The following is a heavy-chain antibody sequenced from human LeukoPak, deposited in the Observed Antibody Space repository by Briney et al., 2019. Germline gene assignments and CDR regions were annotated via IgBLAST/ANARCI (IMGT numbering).Heavy chain of an antibody. CDR3: ARGLLDRPYYYGSGSPKQNYYYYYMDV. D-gene: IGHD3-10*01. V-gene: IGHV1-18*01. J-gene: IGHJ6*03. CDR1: GYTVTSYG. Sequence: GASVKVSCKASGYTVTSYGISWVRQAPGQGLEWMGWISAYNGNTNYAQKLQGRVTMTTDTSTSTAYMELRSLRSDDTAVYHCARGLLDRPYYYGSGSPKQNYYYYYMDVWGKGTTVTVSS. CDR2: ISAYNGNT.